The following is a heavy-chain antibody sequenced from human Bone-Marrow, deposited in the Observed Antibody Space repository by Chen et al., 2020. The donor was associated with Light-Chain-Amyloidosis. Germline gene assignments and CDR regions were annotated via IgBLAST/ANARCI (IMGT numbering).Heavy chain of an antibody. D-gene: IGHD3-22*01. J-gene: IGHJ4*02. Sequence: QVQLVQSGAEVKKPGSAVKVSCKTSGGTFSNSAISWMRQAPGQGLEWMGVIIPIFGRANYAQKFQDRVTITADRSTSTAYLEVRSLRSEDTAVYYCARGPDISSYYYFYWGQGTLVTVSS. V-gene: IGHV1-69*06. CDR3: ARGPDISSYYYFY. CDR1: GGTFSNSA. CDR2: IIPIFGRA.